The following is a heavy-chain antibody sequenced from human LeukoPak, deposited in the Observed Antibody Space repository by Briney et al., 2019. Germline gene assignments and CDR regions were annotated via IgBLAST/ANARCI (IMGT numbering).Heavy chain of an antibody. Sequence: SETLSLTCTVSGVSISGNYWSWIRQPPGKGLEWIGSMYYSGSTYYNPSLKSRVTMSEDTSKNQFSLKLSSVTAADTAVYYCARVSGWNPLQAAHLDYWGQGTLVTVSS. CDR3: ARVSGWNPLQAAHLDY. V-gene: IGHV4-59*12. CDR1: GVSISGNY. D-gene: IGHD6-19*01. CDR2: MYYSGST. J-gene: IGHJ4*02.